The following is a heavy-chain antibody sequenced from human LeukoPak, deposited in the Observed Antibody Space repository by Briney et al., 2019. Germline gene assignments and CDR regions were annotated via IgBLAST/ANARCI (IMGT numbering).Heavy chain of an antibody. J-gene: IGHJ6*03. CDR1: VFTFNNYG. CDR2: IRYDGSNK. Sequence: GGSLRLSCAASVFTFNNYGMHWVRQAPGKGLEWVAFIRYDGSNKYYADSVKGRFTISRDNSKNTLYLQMNSLRPEDTAVYYCAKDVGARTYYYMDVWGKGTTVTVSS. V-gene: IGHV3-30*02. CDR3: AKDVGARTYYYMDV.